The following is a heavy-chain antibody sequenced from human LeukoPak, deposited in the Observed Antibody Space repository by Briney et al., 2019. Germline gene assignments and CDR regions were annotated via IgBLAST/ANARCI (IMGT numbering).Heavy chain of an antibody. CDR2: IYSGGST. D-gene: IGHD3-10*01. CDR1: GFTVSSNY. J-gene: IGHJ4*02. Sequence: GGSLRLSCAASGFTVSSNYMSWVRQAPGKGLEWVSVIYSGGSTYYADSVKGRFTISRDNSKNTVYLQMNSLRVEDTAVYYCARDSAWFGTQYYFDDWGQGTLVTVSS. V-gene: IGHV3-66*01. CDR3: ARDSAWFGTQYYFDD.